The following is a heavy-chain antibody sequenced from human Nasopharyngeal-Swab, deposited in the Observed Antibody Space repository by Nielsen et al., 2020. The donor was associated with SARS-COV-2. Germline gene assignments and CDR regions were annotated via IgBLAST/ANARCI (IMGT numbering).Heavy chain of an antibody. J-gene: IGHJ4*02. CDR3: ARTSDVGGGSNGYPDY. CDR1: GFTFSDYY. Sequence: GESLKISCAASGFTFSDYYMSWIRQAPGKGLEWVSCISSSGTTIYYADSVKGRFTISRDNAKNSLSLQMNSLRAEDTAVYYCARTSDVGGGSNGYPDYWGQGTLVTVSS. V-gene: IGHV3-11*04. D-gene: IGHD3-22*01. CDR2: ISSSGTTI.